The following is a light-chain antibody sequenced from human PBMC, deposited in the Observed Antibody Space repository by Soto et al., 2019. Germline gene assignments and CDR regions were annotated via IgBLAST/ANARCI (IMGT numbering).Light chain of an antibody. V-gene: IGLV1-40*01. CDR2: GNR. CDR1: SSNLGAGYD. J-gene: IGLJ3*02. CDR3: AIWDDSVDGWV. Sequence: QSVLTQPPSVSGAPGQRVTLSCTGNSSNLGAGYDVHWYQQLPGAAPKLVIFGNRNRPSGVPERFSGSKSGTSASLAISGLQNDDDGDYYCAIWDDSVDGWVFGGGTKLTVL.